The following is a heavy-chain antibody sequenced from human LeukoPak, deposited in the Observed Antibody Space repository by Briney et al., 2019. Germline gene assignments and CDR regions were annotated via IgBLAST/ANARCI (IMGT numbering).Heavy chain of an antibody. Sequence: GGSLRLSCAASGFALSSHWMTWVRQVPGRGPEWVANVNRDGSETYYLDSVKGRFTSKDNAKNSLYLQMNSLSAEDTAIYYCARSRNYYDSGDYRRDFDYWGQGTLVTVSS. CDR2: VNRDGSET. CDR3: ARSRNYYDSGDYRRDFDY. D-gene: IGHD3-22*01. J-gene: IGHJ4*02. V-gene: IGHV3-7*03. CDR1: GFALSSHW.